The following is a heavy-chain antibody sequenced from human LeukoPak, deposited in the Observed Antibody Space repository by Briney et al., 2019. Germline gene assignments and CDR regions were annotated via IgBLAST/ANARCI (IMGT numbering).Heavy chain of an antibody. V-gene: IGHV3-33*06. D-gene: IGHD3-10*01. CDR1: GFTFSSYG. CDR3: ANQLEYYMDV. J-gene: IGHJ6*03. CDR2: IWYDGSDK. Sequence: GGSLRLSCAASGFTFSSYGMHWVRQAPGKGLEWVAVIWYDGSDKYYADSVKGRFTISRDNSKNTLYLQMNSLRAEDTAVYYCANQLEYYMDVWGKGTTVTVSS.